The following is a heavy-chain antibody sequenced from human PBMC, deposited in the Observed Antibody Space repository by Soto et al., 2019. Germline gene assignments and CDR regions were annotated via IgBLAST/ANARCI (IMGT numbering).Heavy chain of an antibody. D-gene: IGHD3-3*01. CDR1: GGSISSSSYY. V-gene: IGHV4-39*01. CDR2: IYYSGST. J-gene: IGHJ6*03. Sequence: TSETLSLTCTVSGGSISSSSYYWGWIRQPPGKGLEWIGSIYYSGSTYYNPSLKSRVTISVDTSKNQFSLKLSSVTAADTAVYYCARHQETLEWSRLYYYYYMDVWGKGTTVTVSS. CDR3: ARHQETLEWSRLYYYYYMDV.